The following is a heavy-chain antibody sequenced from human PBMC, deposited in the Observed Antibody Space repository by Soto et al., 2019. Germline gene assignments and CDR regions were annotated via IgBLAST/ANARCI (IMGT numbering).Heavy chain of an antibody. CDR2: ISYDGSNK. J-gene: IGHJ3*02. CDR1: GFTFSSYG. D-gene: IGHD7-27*01. CDR3: AKDLGHGGRGAFDI. Sequence: QVQLVESGGGVVQPGRSLRLSFAASGFTFSSYGMHWVRQAPGKGLERVALISYDGSNKYYADSVKGRFTISRDNSKSTLYLQMNSLRTEDTAVYYCAKDLGHGGRGAFDIWGQGTMVTVSS. V-gene: IGHV3-30*18.